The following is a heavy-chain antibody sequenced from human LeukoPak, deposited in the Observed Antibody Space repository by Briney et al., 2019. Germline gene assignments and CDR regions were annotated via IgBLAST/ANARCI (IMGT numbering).Heavy chain of an antibody. J-gene: IGHJ4*02. CDR3: ARDYYDSSGYHGLDY. D-gene: IGHD3-22*01. CDR1: GFTFSSYS. Sequence: PGGSLRLSCAASGFTFSSYSMNWVRQAPGKGLEWVSYISSSSSTIHYADSVKGRFTISRDNAKNSLYLQMNSLRAEDTAVYYCARDYYDSSGYHGLDYWGQGTLVTVSS. V-gene: IGHV3-48*04. CDR2: ISSSSSTI.